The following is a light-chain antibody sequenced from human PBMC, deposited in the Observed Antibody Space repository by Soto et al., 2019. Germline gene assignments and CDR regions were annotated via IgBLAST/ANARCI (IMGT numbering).Light chain of an antibody. V-gene: IGLV2-14*03. CDR1: SSDVGGYDY. Sequence: QSVLTQPPSVSGSPGQSITISCTGTSSDVGGYDYVSWYQQHPGKAPKLMIYDVSNRPSGVSNRFSGSKSGNTASLTISGLLADDEADDYCSSYTSSNTLVVFGGGTKLTVL. J-gene: IGLJ2*01. CDR3: SSYTSSNTLVV. CDR2: DVS.